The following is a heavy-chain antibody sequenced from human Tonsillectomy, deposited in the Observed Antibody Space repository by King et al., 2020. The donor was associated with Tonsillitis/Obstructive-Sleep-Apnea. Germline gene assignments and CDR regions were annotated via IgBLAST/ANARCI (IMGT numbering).Heavy chain of an antibody. Sequence: VQLVQSGAEVKKPGSSVTLSCTASGGTFSSYDISWVRQAPGHGLEWMGGIIPIFGTANYAQKFQGRVTITADESTSTAYMELSSLRSEDTAVYYCARSVATIDYYYYHYMDVWGKGTTVTVSS. CDR2: IIPIFGTA. D-gene: IGHD5-12*01. J-gene: IGHJ6*03. V-gene: IGHV1-69*12. CDR3: ARSVATIDYYYYHYMDV. CDR1: GGTFSSYD.